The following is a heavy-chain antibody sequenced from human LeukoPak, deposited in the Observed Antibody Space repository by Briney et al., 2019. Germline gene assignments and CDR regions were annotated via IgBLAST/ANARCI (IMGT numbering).Heavy chain of an antibody. D-gene: IGHD3-10*01. Sequence: PGRSLRLSCAASGFTFSSYSMHWVRQAPGKGLEWVAVISYDGSNNYYADSVKGRFSISRDNSKKTLYMQMNSLRAEDTAVYYCARASWLGELLRAFDIWGQGTMVTVSS. V-gene: IGHV3-30-3*01. CDR3: ARASWLGELLRAFDI. CDR2: ISYDGSNN. J-gene: IGHJ3*02. CDR1: GFTFSSYS.